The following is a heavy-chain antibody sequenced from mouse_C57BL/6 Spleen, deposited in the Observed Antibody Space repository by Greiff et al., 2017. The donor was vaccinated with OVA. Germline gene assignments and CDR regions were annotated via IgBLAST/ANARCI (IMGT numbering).Heavy chain of an antibody. CDR3: ARKGSTTPLDY. CDR2: IYPGDGDT. J-gene: IGHJ2*01. Sequence: VQLQQSGPELVKPGASVKISCKASGYAFSSSWMNWVKQRPGKGLEWIGRIYPGDGDTNYNGKFKGKATLTADKSSSTAYMQLSSLTSEDSAVYFCARKGSTTPLDYWGQGTTLTVSS. CDR1: GYAFSSSW. V-gene: IGHV1-82*01. D-gene: IGHD1-1*01.